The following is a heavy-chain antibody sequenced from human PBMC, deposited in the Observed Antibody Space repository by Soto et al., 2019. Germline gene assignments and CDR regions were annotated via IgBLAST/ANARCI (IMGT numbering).Heavy chain of an antibody. D-gene: IGHD3-10*01. V-gene: IGHV4-39*01. CDR3: ARQRYYFGSGSYSYYV. CDR1: GDSISSGSFY. Sequence: SETLSLTCTVSGDSISSGSFYWGWVRQPPGNGLEWIGSIYFAGSTYYNPSLKSRVTISVDASKNQISLKLSSVTAADTAVYYCARQRYYFGSGSYSYYVWGKGTTVTVSS. CDR2: IYFAGST. J-gene: IGHJ6*04.